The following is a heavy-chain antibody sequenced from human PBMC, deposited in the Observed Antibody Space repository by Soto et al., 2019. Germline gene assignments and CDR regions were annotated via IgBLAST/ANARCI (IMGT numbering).Heavy chain of an antibody. V-gene: IGHV4-30-4*01. CDR3: ARVVWTHYYYGMDV. Sequence: PSETLSLTCTVSGGSISSGDYYWSWIRQPPGKGLEWIGYIYYSGSTHYNPSLKSRVTISVDTSKNQFSLKLSSVTAADTAVYYCARVVWTHYYYGMDVWGQGTTVTVSS. CDR2: IYYSGST. J-gene: IGHJ6*02. D-gene: IGHD2-8*01. CDR1: GGSISSGDYY.